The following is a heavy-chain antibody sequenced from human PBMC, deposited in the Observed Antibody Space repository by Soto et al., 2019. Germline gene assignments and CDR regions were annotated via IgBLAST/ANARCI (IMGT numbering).Heavy chain of an antibody. CDR1: GFTFSSYS. D-gene: IGHD4-17*01. J-gene: IGHJ6*02. CDR2: ISSSSSTI. Sequence: EVQLVESGGGLVQPGGSLRLSCAASGFTFSSYSMNWVRQAPGKGLEWVSYISSSSSTIYYADSVKGRFTISRDNANNSLYLQMNSLRNEDTAVYYCAGDYVYYYGMDVWGQGTTVTVSS. CDR3: AGDYVYYYGMDV. V-gene: IGHV3-48*02.